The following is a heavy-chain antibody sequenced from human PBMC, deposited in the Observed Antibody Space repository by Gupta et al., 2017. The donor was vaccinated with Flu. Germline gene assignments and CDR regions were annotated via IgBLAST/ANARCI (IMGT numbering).Heavy chain of an antibody. D-gene: IGHD1/OR15-1a*01. Sequence: QLPLQESGPGLVKPSETLSLICTVSSDSITSNDYLWGWIRQPPGKGLEWIGHADYRGNTFYSPSRKSRSTMSVDTSKRQFSLRLNSVTAADTAIYYCARRNRYAKTFDHSGQGTPVTVSS. V-gene: IGHV4-39*01. CDR1: SDSITSNDYL. J-gene: IGHJ5*02. CDR3: ARRNRYAKTFDH. CDR2: ADYRGNT.